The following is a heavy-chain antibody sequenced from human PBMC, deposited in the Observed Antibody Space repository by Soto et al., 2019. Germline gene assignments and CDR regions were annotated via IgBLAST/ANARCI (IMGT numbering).Heavy chain of an antibody. J-gene: IGHJ4*02. CDR3: VRAGTGYQLDY. V-gene: IGHV3-72*01. Sequence: EVQLVESGGGLVQPGGSLRLSCAASGFTFSDHYMDWVRQASGKGLEWVGRIRNKVHSYTAEYAASVKGRFTISRDDSXXXLXXXXXXXXXXXXXLYYCVRAGTGYQLDYWGQGTLVTVSS. D-gene: IGHD3-9*01. CDR2: IRNKVHSYTA. CDR1: GFTFSDHY.